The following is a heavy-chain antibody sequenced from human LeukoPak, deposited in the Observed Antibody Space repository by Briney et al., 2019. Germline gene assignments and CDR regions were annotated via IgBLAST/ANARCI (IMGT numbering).Heavy chain of an antibody. CDR3: AREPYGPGITGTTGY. Sequence: ASVTVSCKASGYTFTSYYMHWVRQAPGQGLEWMGIINPSGGSTSYAQKFQGRVTMTRDTSTSTVYMELSSLRSEDTAVYYCAREPYGPGITGTTGYWGQGTLVTVSS. D-gene: IGHD1-7*01. J-gene: IGHJ4*02. CDR2: INPSGGST. CDR1: GYTFTSYY. V-gene: IGHV1-46*01.